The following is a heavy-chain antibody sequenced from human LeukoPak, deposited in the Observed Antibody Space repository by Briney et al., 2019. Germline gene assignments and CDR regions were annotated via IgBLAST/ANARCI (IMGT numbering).Heavy chain of an antibody. CDR1: GCTFTSYY. CDR3: AREQDYGDYVWTRGYYYGMDV. V-gene: IGHV1-46*01. CDR2: INPSGGGT. Sequence: ASVTVSCKASGCTFTSYYMHWVRQAPGQGLEWMGIINPSGGGTSYAQKFQGRVTMTRDTSTSTVYMDLSSVRSEDTAVYYCAREQDYGDYVWTRGYYYGMDVWVQGTTVTVSS. J-gene: IGHJ6*02. D-gene: IGHD4-17*01.